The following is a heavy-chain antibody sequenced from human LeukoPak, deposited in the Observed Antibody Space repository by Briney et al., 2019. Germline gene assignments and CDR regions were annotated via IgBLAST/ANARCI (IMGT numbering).Heavy chain of an antibody. CDR3: ARQMAVVGFDY. CDR2: IYYSGST. V-gene: IGHV4-59*08. CDR1: GGSISSYY. D-gene: IGHD2-15*01. J-gene: IGHJ4*01. Sequence: MPSQTLSLTCTVSGGSISSYYWSWIRQPPGKGLEWIGYIYYSGSTNYNTSLKSRATIPVDTSKNQFSLKLRAVTAADTAVYYCARQMAVVGFDYWGQGTRVTVSS.